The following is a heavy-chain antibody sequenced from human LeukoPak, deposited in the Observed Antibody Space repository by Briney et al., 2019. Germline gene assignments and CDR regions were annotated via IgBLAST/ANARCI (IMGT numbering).Heavy chain of an antibody. Sequence: ASVKVSCKASGYTFKSYGIIWVRQAPGQGLEWMGYISPASGRTTYAQNLQGRVTLTTDTPTTTAHMELRSLRSDDTAVYYCAREMWCSSGDCYLNGFDFWGQGTLVTVSP. J-gene: IGHJ3*01. CDR2: ISPASGRT. V-gene: IGHV1-18*01. CDR1: GYTFKSYG. D-gene: IGHD2-21*02. CDR3: AREMWCSSGDCYLNGFDF.